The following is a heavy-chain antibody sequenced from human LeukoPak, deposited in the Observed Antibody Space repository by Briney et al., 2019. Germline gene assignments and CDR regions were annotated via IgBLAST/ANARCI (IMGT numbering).Heavy chain of an antibody. Sequence: GASVKVSCKASGYTFTSYYMHWVRQAPGQGLEWMGGFIPLSGTADYGQSFQGRLQITTDDSTGTAYMELSLLTTDDTAIYYCAREKTGLRHFDWIHWGQGTLVTVSS. CDR1: GYTFTSYY. J-gene: IGHJ4*02. D-gene: IGHD3-9*01. CDR2: FIPLSGTA. CDR3: AREKTGLRHFDWIH. V-gene: IGHV1-46*01.